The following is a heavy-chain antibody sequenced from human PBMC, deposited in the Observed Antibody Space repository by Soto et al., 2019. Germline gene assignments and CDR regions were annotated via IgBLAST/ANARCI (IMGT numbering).Heavy chain of an antibody. V-gene: IGHV3-30*18. J-gene: IGHJ4*02. CDR2: ISYDGSSK. CDR1: GFTFSSYG. CDR3: AKDLISGYDDNYFDY. Sequence: GGSLRLSCAASGFTFSSYGIHWVRQAPGKGLEWVAVISYDGSSKYYADSVKGRFTISRDNSKNTLYLQMNSLRAEDTAVYYCAKDLISGYDDNYFDYWGQGTLVTVSS. D-gene: IGHD5-12*01.